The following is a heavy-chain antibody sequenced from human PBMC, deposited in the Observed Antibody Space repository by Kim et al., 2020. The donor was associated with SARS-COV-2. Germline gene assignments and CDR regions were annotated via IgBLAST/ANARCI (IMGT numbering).Heavy chain of an antibody. V-gene: IGHV3-30*07. CDR3: ARDSGYDYVGWFDP. J-gene: IGHJ5*02. D-gene: IGHD5-12*01. Sequence: DSVKGRLTISRDNSQNTLYLQMNSLRAEDTAVYYCARDSGYDYVGWFDPWGQGTLVTVSS.